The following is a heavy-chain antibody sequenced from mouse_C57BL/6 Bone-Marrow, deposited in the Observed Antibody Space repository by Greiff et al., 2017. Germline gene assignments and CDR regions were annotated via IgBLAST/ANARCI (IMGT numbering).Heavy chain of an antibody. J-gene: IGHJ3*01. Sequence: EVQGVESGGDLVKPGGSLKLSCAASGFTFSSYGMSWVRQTPDKRLEWVATISSGGSYTYYPDSVKGRFTISRDNAKNTLYLQMSSLKSEDTAMYYCARSDGYPLAYWGQGTLVTVSA. CDR1: GFTFSSYG. CDR2: ISSGGSYT. D-gene: IGHD2-3*01. CDR3: ARSDGYPLAY. V-gene: IGHV5-6*01.